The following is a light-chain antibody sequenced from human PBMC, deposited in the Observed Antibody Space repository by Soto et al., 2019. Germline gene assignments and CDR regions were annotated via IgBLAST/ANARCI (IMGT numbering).Light chain of an antibody. CDR2: DAS. J-gene: IGKJ1*01. Sequence: IHLTQSPSSLSASVGDRVTITCRASQSVRSWLAWYQQRPGKAPKVLIYDASSLESGVPSRFSGSGSGTEFTLTISSLQPDDFAAYYCQQYHTDGTFGQGTKVDIK. CDR1: QSVRSW. V-gene: IGKV1-5*01. CDR3: QQYHTDGT.